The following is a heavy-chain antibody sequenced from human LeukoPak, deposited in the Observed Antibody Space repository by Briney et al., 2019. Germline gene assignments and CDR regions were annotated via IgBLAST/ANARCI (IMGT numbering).Heavy chain of an antibody. CDR3: ARLRGTPGRPMVVLDY. D-gene: IGHD4-23*01. V-gene: IGHV4-59*08. CDR2: IYYSGST. Sequence: SETLSLTCTVSGGSISSYYWSWIRQPPGKGLEWIGYIYYSGSTNYNPSLKSRVTISVDKSKNQFSLKLSSVTAADTAVYYCARLRGTPGRPMVVLDYWGQGTLVTVSS. J-gene: IGHJ4*02. CDR1: GGSISSYY.